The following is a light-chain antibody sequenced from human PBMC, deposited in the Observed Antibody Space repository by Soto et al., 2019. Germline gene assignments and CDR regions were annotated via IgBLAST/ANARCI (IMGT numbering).Light chain of an antibody. CDR3: QQYGSSPFT. V-gene: IGKV3-20*01. CDR2: GAS. J-gene: IGKJ3*01. CDR1: QTVSSNN. Sequence: DIVLTQSPGTLSLSPGERATLSCRASQTVSSNNLAWYQQKRGQAPRLLIYGASSRAAAIPDRFRGSGSGTDFTLIISSLAPEDFAVSDCQQYGSSPFTFGTGTAVDIK.